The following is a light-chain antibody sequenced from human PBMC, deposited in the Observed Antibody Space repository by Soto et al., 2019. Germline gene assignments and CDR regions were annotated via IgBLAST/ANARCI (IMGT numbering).Light chain of an antibody. J-gene: IGLJ2*01. V-gene: IGLV1-47*01. Sequence: QSVLTQPPSASGTPGQRVTISCSGSSSNIGSNYVYWYQHLPGTAPKLLIIRNSQRPSGVPDRFSGSKSGTSVSLAVSGLRSEDDADYYCAAWDDSLSGVVFGGGTKLTVL. CDR1: SSNIGSNY. CDR2: RNS. CDR3: AAWDDSLSGVV.